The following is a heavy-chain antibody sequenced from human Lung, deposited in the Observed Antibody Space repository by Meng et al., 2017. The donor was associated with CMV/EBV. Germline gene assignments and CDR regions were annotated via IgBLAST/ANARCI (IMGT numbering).Heavy chain of an antibody. V-gene: IGHV3-21*01. Sequence: GESLKISCAASGFTFSSYSMNWVRQAPGKGLEWVSSISSSSYIYYADSVKGRFTISRDNAKNSLYLQMNSLRAEDTAVYYCARCQLAEGYYGMDVWGQGTXVTVSS. J-gene: IGHJ6*02. D-gene: IGHD2-2*01. CDR2: ISSSSYI. CDR1: GFTFSSYS. CDR3: ARCQLAEGYYGMDV.